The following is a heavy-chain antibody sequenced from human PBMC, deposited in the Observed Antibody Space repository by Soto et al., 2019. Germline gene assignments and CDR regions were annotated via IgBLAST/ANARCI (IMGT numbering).Heavy chain of an antibody. V-gene: IGHV5-51*01. Sequence: PGEALKISCKGSGYSFTSYWIGWVLQIPWKGLEWMGIIYPGDSDTRYSPSFQGQVTISADKSISTAYLQWSSLKASDTAMYYCARRAYDFWSGYDTFYYYGMDVWGQGTTVTVSS. J-gene: IGHJ6*02. CDR1: GYSFTSYW. D-gene: IGHD3-3*01. CDR2: IYPGDSDT. CDR3: ARRAYDFWSGYDTFYYYGMDV.